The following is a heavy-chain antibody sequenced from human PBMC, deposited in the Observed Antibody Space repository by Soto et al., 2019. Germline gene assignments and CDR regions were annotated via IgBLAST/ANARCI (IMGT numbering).Heavy chain of an antibody. D-gene: IGHD3-22*01. V-gene: IGHV4-34*01. J-gene: IGHJ4*02. Sequence: AAETLSLTCAVYGGSFVGYYCIFIRHPPFKWLEWIVEINHSGSTNYNPSLKSRVTISVDTSKNQFSLKLSSVTAADTAVYYCARSENLSYYYDSSGYYDYWGQGTLVTVSS. CDR3: ARSENLSYYYDSSGYYDY. CDR2: INHSGST. CDR1: GGSFVGYY.